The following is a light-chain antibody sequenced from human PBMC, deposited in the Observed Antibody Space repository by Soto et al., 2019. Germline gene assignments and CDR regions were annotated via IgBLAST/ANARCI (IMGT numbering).Light chain of an antibody. Sequence: QCVLTQPPSASGTPGEVVTISCSGSSSNIGSNYVYWYQQLPGTAPKLLIYRNNQRPSGVPDRFSGSKSGTSASLAISGLRSEDEADYYCAAWDDSLSGYVFGTGTKVTVL. J-gene: IGLJ1*01. CDR3: AAWDDSLSGYV. V-gene: IGLV1-47*01. CDR1: SSNIGSNY. CDR2: RNN.